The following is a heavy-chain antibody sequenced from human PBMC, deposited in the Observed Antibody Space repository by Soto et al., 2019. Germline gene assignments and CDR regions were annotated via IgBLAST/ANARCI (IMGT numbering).Heavy chain of an antibody. D-gene: IGHD3-16*02. CDR3: TKASGAYLSFPWFDP. CDR2: IKSKTDGGTT. CDR1: GFTFSNAW. J-gene: IGHJ5*02. Sequence: PGGSLRLSCAASGFTFSNAWMSWVRQAPGKGLEWVGRIKSKTDGGTTDYAEPVKGRFTISRDDSKNTLYLQMNSLKTEDTAVYFCTKASGAYLSFPWFDPWGLGTLVTVSS. V-gene: IGHV3-15*01.